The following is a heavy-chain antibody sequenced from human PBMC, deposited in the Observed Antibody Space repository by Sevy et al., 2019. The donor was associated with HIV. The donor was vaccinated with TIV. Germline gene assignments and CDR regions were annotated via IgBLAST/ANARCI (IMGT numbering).Heavy chain of an antibody. CDR2: MNEDGSVT. Sequence: GESLKISCAGSGFSITSYWMHWVRQAPGKGLVWVSRMNEDGSVTNHADSVRGRFTISRDNAKNTLYLQMNSLRVEDTAVYYCVKDFGGPTDYWGPGTLVTVSS. CDR1: GFSITSYW. D-gene: IGHD3-16*01. J-gene: IGHJ4*02. V-gene: IGHV3-74*01. CDR3: VKDFGGPTDY.